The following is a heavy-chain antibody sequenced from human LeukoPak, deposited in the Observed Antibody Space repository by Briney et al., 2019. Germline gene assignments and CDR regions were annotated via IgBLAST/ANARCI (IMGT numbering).Heavy chain of an antibody. Sequence: SETLSLTCTVSGGSISSSSYYWGWIRQPPGKGLEWIGSIYYSGSTYYNPSLKSRVTISVDTSKNQFSLKLSSVTAADTAVYYCARVALDRKTGIAAAGEYFQHWGQGTLVTVSS. J-gene: IGHJ1*01. CDR2: IYYSGST. CDR1: GGSISSSSYY. CDR3: ARVALDRKTGIAAAGEYFQH. V-gene: IGHV4-39*07. D-gene: IGHD6-13*01.